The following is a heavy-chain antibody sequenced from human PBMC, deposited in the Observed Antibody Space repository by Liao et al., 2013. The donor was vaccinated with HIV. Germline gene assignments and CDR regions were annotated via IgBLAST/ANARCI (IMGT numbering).Heavy chain of an antibody. Sequence: QVRLQQWGAGLLKPSETLSLTCAVYGGSSFNYYWTWIRQPPGRRLEWIGEIGESGSTNYNPSLQSRVSISVDTSKNQFSLKLNSVTAADTAVYYCARGRAGGYDFWSHYYSDAFDIWGLGTLVTVSS. V-gene: IGHV4-34*01. CDR2: IGESGST. D-gene: IGHD3-3*01. J-gene: IGHJ3*02. CDR1: GGSSFNYY. CDR3: ARGRAGGYDFWSHYYSDAFDI.